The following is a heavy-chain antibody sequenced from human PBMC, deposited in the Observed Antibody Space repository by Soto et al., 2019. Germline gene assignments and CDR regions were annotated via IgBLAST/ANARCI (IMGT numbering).Heavy chain of an antibody. V-gene: IGHV1-2*04. Sequence: ASVKVSCKASGYTFTGHYLHWFRQAPGQGLEWMGWINPNIGSTNYARKFQGWVTMTRDSSISTAYMELSKLTSHDTAVYYCARGRTFYDILTGYPDHFDFWGQGTLVTASS. CDR2: INPNIGST. CDR1: GYTFTGHY. CDR3: ARGRTFYDILTGYPDHFDF. J-gene: IGHJ4*02. D-gene: IGHD3-9*01.